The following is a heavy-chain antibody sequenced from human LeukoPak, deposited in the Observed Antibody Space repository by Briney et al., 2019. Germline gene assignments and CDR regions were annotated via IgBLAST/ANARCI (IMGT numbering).Heavy chain of an antibody. Sequence: GESLKISCKASGYSFTSYWIARVRLMPGKGLEWMGIIYPGDSDTRYSPSFQGQVTISADKSISTAYLQWSSLKASDTAMYYCARLPAYYFDYWGQGTLVTVSS. CDR3: ARLPAYYFDY. D-gene: IGHD2-15*01. CDR2: IYPGDSDT. CDR1: GYSFTSYW. J-gene: IGHJ4*02. V-gene: IGHV5-51*01.